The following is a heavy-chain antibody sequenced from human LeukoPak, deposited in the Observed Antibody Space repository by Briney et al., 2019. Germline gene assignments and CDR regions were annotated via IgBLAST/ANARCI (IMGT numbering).Heavy chain of an antibody. CDR1: GSTAGYHW. CDR3: GRGVNNWLDS. D-gene: IGHD3-10*01. CDR2: INSDGSST. Sequence: GGSLRPSCVPSGSTAGYHWSCWIRQAPGKGLGWVSRINSDGSSTNYADSVKGRFTISRDNAKNTMYLQMSSLRAEDTAMYYCGRGVNNWLDSWGQGTLVTVSS. J-gene: IGHJ5*01. V-gene: IGHV3-74*01.